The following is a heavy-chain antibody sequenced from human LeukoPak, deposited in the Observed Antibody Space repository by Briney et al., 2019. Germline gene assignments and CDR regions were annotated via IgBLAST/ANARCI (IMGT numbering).Heavy chain of an antibody. V-gene: IGHV3-30*02. J-gene: IGHJ4*02. CDR1: GFTFSSYG. D-gene: IGHD2-2*01. CDR3: ARDNLKVFSCPWD. Sequence: PGGSLRLSCAASGFTFSSYGMHWVRQAPGKGLEWVAFIRYDGSNKYYADSVKGRFTISRDNSKNTLYLQMGSLRAEDMAVYYCARDNLKVFSCPWDWGQGTLVTVSS. CDR2: IRYDGSNK.